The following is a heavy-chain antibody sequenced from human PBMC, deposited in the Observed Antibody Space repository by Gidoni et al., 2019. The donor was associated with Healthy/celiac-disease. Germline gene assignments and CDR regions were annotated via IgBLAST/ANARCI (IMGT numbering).Heavy chain of an antibody. CDR1: GFTFSSYA. V-gene: IGHV3-30*04. D-gene: IGHD6-19*01. Sequence: QVQLVESGGGVVQPGRSLRLSCAASGFTFSSYAMHWVRQAPGKGLEWVAVISYDGSNKYYADSVKGRFTISRDNSKNTLYLQMNSLRAEDTAVYYCAREKLGGPVAGMRYFDYWGQGTLVTVSS. CDR3: AREKLGGPVAGMRYFDY. CDR2: ISYDGSNK. J-gene: IGHJ4*02.